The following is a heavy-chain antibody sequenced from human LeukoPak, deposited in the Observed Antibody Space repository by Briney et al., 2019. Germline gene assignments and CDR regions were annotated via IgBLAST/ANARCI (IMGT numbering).Heavy chain of an antibody. V-gene: IGHV4-34*01. CDR1: GGSFSCYY. Sequence: SETLSLTCAVYGGSFSCYYWSWIRQPPGKGLEWIGEINHSGSTNYNPSLKSRLTISVDTSKNQFSLKLSSVTAADTAVYYCARVGYYYGSGTDYWGQGTLVTVSS. D-gene: IGHD3-10*01. CDR3: ARVGYYYGSGTDY. CDR2: INHSGST. J-gene: IGHJ4*02.